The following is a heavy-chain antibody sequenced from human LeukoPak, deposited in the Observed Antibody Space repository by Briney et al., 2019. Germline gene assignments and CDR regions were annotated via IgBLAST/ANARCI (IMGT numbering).Heavy chain of an antibody. D-gene: IGHD5-24*01. CDR2: IYYSVST. CDR1: GGSISSYY. J-gene: IGHJ4*02. V-gene: IGHV4-59*12. Sequence: SETLSLTCTVSGGSISSYYWSWIRQPPGKGLEWIGYIYYSVSTNYNPSLESRVTISLDTSNNQFSLKVTSMTAADTAVYYCARGTDMTPITGYYSFVYWGQGTLVSVSS. CDR3: ARGTDMTPITGYYSFVY.